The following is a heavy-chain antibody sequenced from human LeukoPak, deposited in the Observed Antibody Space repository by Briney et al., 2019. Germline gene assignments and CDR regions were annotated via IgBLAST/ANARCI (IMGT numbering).Heavy chain of an antibody. V-gene: IGHV3-30*04. CDR3: AKEGFDN. Sequence: HPGGSLRLSCAASGFTFSSYAMHWVRQAPGKGLEWVAVISYDGSNKYYADSVKGRFTISRDNSKNTLYLQMNSLRAEDTAVYYCAKEGFDNWGQGTLVTVSS. CDR1: GFTFSSYA. CDR2: ISYDGSNK. J-gene: IGHJ4*02.